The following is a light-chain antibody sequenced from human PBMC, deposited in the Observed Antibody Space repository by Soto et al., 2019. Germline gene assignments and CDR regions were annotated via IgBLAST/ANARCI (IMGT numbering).Light chain of an antibody. CDR1: QSITYRH. V-gene: IGKV3-20*01. CDR3: QQYNTSPYA. CDR2: TAS. J-gene: IGKJ2*01. Sequence: EIVLTQSPGTLSLSPGERATLSCRASQSITYRHLAWYQHKPGQAPRLLMYTASTRATAIPDRFSGSGAGTDITLTISNLEPEDFAVYYCQQYNTSPYAFGQGTKLEIK.